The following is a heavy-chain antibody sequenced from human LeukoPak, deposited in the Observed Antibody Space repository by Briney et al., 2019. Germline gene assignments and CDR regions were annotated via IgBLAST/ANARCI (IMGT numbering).Heavy chain of an antibody. CDR2: INNDGSST. Sequence: GSLRLSCAASGLTFSRYWMHWVRQAPGKGLVWVSRINNDGSSTTYADSVKGRFTISRDTAKNTLFLQMNSLRDEDTAVYYCRAVAGPDDFWGQGTLVSVSS. V-gene: IGHV3-74*01. CDR3: RAVAGPDDF. CDR1: GLTFSRYW. D-gene: IGHD6-19*01. J-gene: IGHJ4*02.